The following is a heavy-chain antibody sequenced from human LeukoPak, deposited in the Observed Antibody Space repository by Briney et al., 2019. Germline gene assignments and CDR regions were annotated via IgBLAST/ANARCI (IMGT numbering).Heavy chain of an antibody. CDR3: VRGTQR. CDR2: IYSGDKT. V-gene: IGHV3-66*01. CDR1: GFTVSSNY. J-gene: IGHJ3*01. Sequence: GGSLRLSCAASGFTVSSNYMSWVRQAPGKGLEWVSVIYSGDKTYYADFAKGRFTISRDNSKNTLYLQMNSLRAEDTAVYYCVRGTQRWGQGTMVTVS. D-gene: IGHD5-18*01.